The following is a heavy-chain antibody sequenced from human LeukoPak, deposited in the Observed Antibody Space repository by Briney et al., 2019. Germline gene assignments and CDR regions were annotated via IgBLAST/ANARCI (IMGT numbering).Heavy chain of an antibody. CDR1: GFTFSSYS. Sequence: GGSLRLSCAASGFTFSSYSMNWVRQAPGKGLEWVSSISSSSSYIYYADSVKGRFTISRDNAKNSLYLQMNSLRAEDTAVYYCARDPRTYYYDSSGYYHNDAFDIWGQGTMVTVSS. CDR3: ARDPRTYYYDSSGYYHNDAFDI. CDR2: ISSSSSYI. D-gene: IGHD3-22*01. V-gene: IGHV3-21*04. J-gene: IGHJ3*02.